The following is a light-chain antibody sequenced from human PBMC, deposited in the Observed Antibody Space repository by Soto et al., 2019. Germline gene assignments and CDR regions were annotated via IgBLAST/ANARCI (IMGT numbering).Light chain of an antibody. Sequence: DIQMTKSPSSLSAPVEDRVTITCRASQGISNYLAWNQQKPGKVPKLLIYAASTLQSGVPSRFSGSGSGTDFTLTISSLQPEDVATYYCQKYNSAPRTFGQGTKVEIK. J-gene: IGKJ1*01. CDR1: QGISNY. CDR2: AAS. CDR3: QKYNSAPRT. V-gene: IGKV1-27*01.